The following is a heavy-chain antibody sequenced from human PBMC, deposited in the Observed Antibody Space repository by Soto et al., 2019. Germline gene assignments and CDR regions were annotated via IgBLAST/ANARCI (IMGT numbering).Heavy chain of an antibody. CDR1: GGSISSYY. J-gene: IGHJ6*02. CDR3: ARDYYYYYGMDV. V-gene: IGHV4-59*01. CDR2: IYYSGST. Sequence: SETLSLTCTVSGGSISSYYWSWIRQPPGRGLEWIGYIYYSGSTNYNPSLKSRVTISVDTSKNQFSLKLSSVAAADTAVYYCARDYYYYYGMDVWGQGTTVTVSS.